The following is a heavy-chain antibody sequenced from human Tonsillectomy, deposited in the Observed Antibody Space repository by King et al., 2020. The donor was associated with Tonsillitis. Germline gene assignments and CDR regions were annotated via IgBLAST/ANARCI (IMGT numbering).Heavy chain of an antibody. CDR1: GFTFSSYW. V-gene: IGHV3-74*01. Sequence: EVQLVESGGGLVQPGGSLRLSCAASGFTFSSYWMHWVRQAPGKGLVWVSRISLDGSSTTYADSVKGRFTITRDNAKNTLYLPLDSLRAEDTAVYYCVTVGNLPGQRDVDHWGQGTLVTVSS. J-gene: IGHJ4*02. CDR3: VTVGNLPGQRDVDH. CDR2: ISLDGSST. D-gene: IGHD1-14*01.